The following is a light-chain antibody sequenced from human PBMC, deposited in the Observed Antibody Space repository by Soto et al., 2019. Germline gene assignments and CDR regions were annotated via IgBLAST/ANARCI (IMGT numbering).Light chain of an antibody. CDR2: VDSDGSF. Sequence: QPVLTQSPSASASLGASVKLTCTLSSGQNTYAIAWYQQQSEKGPRYLMKVDSDGSFRKGDGIPDRFSGSSSGAERYLTISSLQSEDEADYYCQTWGPGIWVFGGGTKVTVL. CDR1: SGQNTYA. CDR3: QTWGPGIWV. J-gene: IGLJ3*02. V-gene: IGLV4-69*01.